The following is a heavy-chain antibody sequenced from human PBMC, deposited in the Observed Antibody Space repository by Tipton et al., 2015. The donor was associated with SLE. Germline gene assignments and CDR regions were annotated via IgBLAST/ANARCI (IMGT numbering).Heavy chain of an antibody. V-gene: IGHV4-59*11. CDR2: IYNSGSG. CDR1: GGSISSHY. Sequence: LRLSCTVSGGSISSHYWSWIRQPPGKGLEWIGYIYNSGSGNYNPSLKSRVTISVDTSKNQFSLKLSSVSAADTAVYYCARSDDYESSGYYSYACDIWGQGTMVTVSS. J-gene: IGHJ3*02. D-gene: IGHD3-22*01. CDR3: ARSDDYESSGYYSYACDI.